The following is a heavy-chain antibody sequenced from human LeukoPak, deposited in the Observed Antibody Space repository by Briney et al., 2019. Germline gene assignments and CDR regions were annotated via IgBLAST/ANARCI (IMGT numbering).Heavy chain of an antibody. J-gene: IGHJ4*02. V-gene: IGHV3-11*04. CDR3: ARAYRNYGDY. D-gene: IGHD4-11*01. CDR1: GFTFSDYY. CDR2: ISSSSSTI. Sequence: GGSLRLSCAASGFTFSDYYMSWIRQAPGKGLEWVSYISSSSSTIYYADSVKGRFTISRDNARSSLYLQMNSLSAEDTAVYYCARAYRNYGDYWGQGTLVTVSS.